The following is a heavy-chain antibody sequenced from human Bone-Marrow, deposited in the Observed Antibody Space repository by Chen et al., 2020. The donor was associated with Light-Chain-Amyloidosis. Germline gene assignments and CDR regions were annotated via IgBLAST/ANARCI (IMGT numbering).Heavy chain of an antibody. V-gene: IGHV5-51*01. CDR3: ARRRDGYNFDY. CDR1: GYTFPNYW. Sequence: GESLKISCKGSGYTFPNYWIGWVRQMPGKGLEWMGVIYPDDSDARYSPSFEGQATISADKSITTAYLQWRSLKASDTAMYYCARRRDGYNFDYWCQGTLVTVSS. D-gene: IGHD5-12*01. CDR2: IYPDDSDA. J-gene: IGHJ4*02.